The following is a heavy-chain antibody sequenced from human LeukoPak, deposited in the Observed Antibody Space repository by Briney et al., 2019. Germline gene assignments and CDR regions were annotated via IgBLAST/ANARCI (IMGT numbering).Heavy chain of an antibody. Sequence: SETLSLTCTVSGYSISSGYYWGWIRQPAGKGLEWIGRIYTSGSTNYNPSLKSRVTMSVDTSKNQFSLKLSSVTAADTAVYYCARGSHVDTAPPKDYWGQGTLVTVSS. CDR1: GYSISSGYY. CDR3: ARGSHVDTAPPKDY. J-gene: IGHJ4*02. V-gene: IGHV4-4*07. CDR2: IYTSGST. D-gene: IGHD5-18*01.